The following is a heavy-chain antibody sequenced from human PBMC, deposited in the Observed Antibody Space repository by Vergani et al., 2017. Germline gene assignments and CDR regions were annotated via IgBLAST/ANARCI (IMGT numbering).Heavy chain of an antibody. Sequence: QVQLQESGPGLVKPSETLSLTCTVSGGSISSYYWSWIRQPPGKGLEWIGYIYYSGSTNYNPSLKSRVTISVDTSKNQFSLKLSSVTAADTAVYYCARDERDYYDSSGYYYYLYWGQGTLVTVSS. CDR1: GGSISSYY. CDR3: ARDERDYYDSSGYYYYLY. CDR2: IYYSGST. V-gene: IGHV4-59*01. J-gene: IGHJ4*02. D-gene: IGHD3-22*01.